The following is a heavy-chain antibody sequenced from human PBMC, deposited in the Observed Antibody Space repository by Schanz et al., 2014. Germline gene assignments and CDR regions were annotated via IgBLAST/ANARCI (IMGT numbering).Heavy chain of an antibody. CDR2: IRGSGGGT. Sequence: DVQLLESGGGLVQPGGSLRLSCAASGFTFSSYAMSWVRQPPGKGLEWVSSIRGSGGGTDYADSVKGRFTISRDNSKNTLYLQMNSLRAEDTAVYFCARDGGRDGYNLAFDVWGQGTLVTVSS. V-gene: IGHV3-23*01. CDR3: ARDGGRDGYNLAFDV. CDR1: GFTFSSYA. D-gene: IGHD5-12*01. J-gene: IGHJ3*01.